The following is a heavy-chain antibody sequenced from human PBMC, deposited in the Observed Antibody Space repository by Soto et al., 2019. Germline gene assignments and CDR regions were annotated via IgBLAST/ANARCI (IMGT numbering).Heavy chain of an antibody. Sequence: SETLSLTCAVYGGSFSGYYWSWIRQPPGKGLEWIGEINHSGSTNYNPSLKSRVTISVDTSKNQFSLKLSSVTAAVTAVYYCARVGVTMVRGVPRWFDPWGQGTLVT. CDR1: GGSFSGYY. V-gene: IGHV4-34*01. CDR3: ARVGVTMVRGVPRWFDP. CDR2: INHSGST. D-gene: IGHD3-10*01. J-gene: IGHJ5*02.